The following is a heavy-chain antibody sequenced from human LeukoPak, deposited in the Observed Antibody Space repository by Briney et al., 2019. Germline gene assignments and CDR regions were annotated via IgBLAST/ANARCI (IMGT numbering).Heavy chain of an antibody. CDR2: INPNSGGT. D-gene: IGHD3-22*01. J-gene: IGHJ4*02. V-gene: IGHV1-2*02. CDR1: GYTFTGYY. CDR3: ARGRVGTYYYDSSGYSEADY. Sequence: ASVKVSCKASGYTFTGYYMHWVRQAPGQGLEWMGWINPNSGGTNYAQKFQGRVTMTRDTSIGTAYMELSRLRSDDTAVYYCARGRVGTYYYDSSGYSEADYWGQGTLVTVSS.